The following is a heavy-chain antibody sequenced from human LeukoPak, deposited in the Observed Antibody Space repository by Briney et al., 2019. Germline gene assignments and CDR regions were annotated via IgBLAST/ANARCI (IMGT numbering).Heavy chain of an antibody. CDR2: ICGSGGST. CDR3: AKDIVVVPAAIAFTYYYYGMDV. CDR1: GFTFSSYA. Sequence: GGSLRLSCAASGFTFSSYAMSWVCQPPGKGLEWVSAICGSGGSTYYADSVKRQFTISRDNSKNTLYLQMNSLTAEDTAVYYCAKDIVVVPAAIAFTYYYYGMDVWGQGTPVTVSS. J-gene: IGHJ6*02. D-gene: IGHD2-2*02. V-gene: IGHV3-23*01.